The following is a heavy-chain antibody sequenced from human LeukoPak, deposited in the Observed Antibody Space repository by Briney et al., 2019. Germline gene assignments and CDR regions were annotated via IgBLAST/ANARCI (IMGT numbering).Heavy chain of an antibody. CDR3: ARDGVIVGAAYFDY. V-gene: IGHV3-21*01. J-gene: IGHJ4*02. Sequence: PGGSLRLSCAASGFTFSNYWMHWVRQAPGKGLEWVSSISSSSSYIYYADSVKGRFTISRDNAKNSLYLQMNSLRAEDTPVYYCARDGVIVGAAYFDYWGQGTLVTVSS. D-gene: IGHD2-21*01. CDR1: GFTFSNYW. CDR2: ISSSSSYI.